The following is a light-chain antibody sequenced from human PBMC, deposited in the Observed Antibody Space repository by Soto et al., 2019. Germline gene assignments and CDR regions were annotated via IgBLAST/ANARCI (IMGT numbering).Light chain of an antibody. CDR2: VND. CDR3: EAWDDSRNGPWV. Sequence: QSVLTQPPSASGTPGQRVIISCSGSSSNIGRYHVNWYRQLPGTATTLLIHVNDQRPSGVPDRISGSKSGTSASLAISGLQSEDEADYYCEAWDDSRNGPWVFGGGTKLTVL. V-gene: IGLV1-44*01. J-gene: IGLJ3*02. CDR1: SSNIGRYH.